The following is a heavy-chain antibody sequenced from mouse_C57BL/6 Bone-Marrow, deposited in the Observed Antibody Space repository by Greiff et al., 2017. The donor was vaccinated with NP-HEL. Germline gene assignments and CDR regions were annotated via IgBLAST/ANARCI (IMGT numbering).Heavy chain of an antibody. D-gene: IGHD2-5*01. CDR1: GFSLTSYG. J-gene: IGHJ4*01. Sequence: VQLQQSGPGLVQPSQSLSITCTVSGFSLTSYGVHWVRQSPGKGLEWLGVIWRGGSTDYNAAFMSRLSITKDNSKSQVFFKMNSLQADDTAIYYRATSYYSNYNAMDYWGQGTSVTVSS. CDR3: ATSYYSNYNAMDY. CDR2: IWRGGST. V-gene: IGHV2-5*01.